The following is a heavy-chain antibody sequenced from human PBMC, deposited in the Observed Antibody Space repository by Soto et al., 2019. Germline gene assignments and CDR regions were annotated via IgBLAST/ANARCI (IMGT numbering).Heavy chain of an antibody. V-gene: IGHV1-69*13. CDR1: GGTFSSYA. CDR2: IIPIFGTA. CDR3: AYCSSTSCHPRDYYYYGMDV. J-gene: IGHJ6*02. Sequence: SVKVSCKASGGTFSSYAISWVRQAPGQGLEWMGGIIPIFGTANYAQKFQGRVTITADESTSTAYMELSSLRSEDTAVYYCAYCSSTSCHPRDYYYYGMDVWGQGTTVTVSS. D-gene: IGHD2-2*01.